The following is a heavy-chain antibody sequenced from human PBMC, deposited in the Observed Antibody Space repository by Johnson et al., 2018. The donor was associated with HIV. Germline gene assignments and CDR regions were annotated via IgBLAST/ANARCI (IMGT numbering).Heavy chain of an antibody. D-gene: IGHD6-13*01. CDR3: AHSSSWSYDAFDI. V-gene: IGHV3-30*02. Sequence: QVQLVESGGGVVQPGGSLRLSCAASGFTFSSYGMHWVRQAPGKGLEWVAFIRYDGSNKYYADSVKGRFTISRDNAKNSLYLQMNSLRAEDTAVYYCAHSSSWSYDAFDIWGQGTMVTVSS. CDR1: GFTFSSYG. J-gene: IGHJ3*02. CDR2: IRYDGSNK.